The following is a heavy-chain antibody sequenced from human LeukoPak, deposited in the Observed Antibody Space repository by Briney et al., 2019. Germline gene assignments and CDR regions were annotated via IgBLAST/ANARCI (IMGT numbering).Heavy chain of an antibody. CDR1: GFTFSNYE. Sequence: GGSLRLSCSASGFTFSNYEMNWVRQAPGKGLEWVSYIASSGSTIYYADSVKGRFTISRDNAKSSLYLQMNSLRADATAVYYCATSRGYFFRWFQHWGQGTLVTVSS. D-gene: IGHD3-22*01. V-gene: IGHV3-48*03. CDR2: IASSGSTI. J-gene: IGHJ1*01. CDR3: ATSRGYFFRWFQH.